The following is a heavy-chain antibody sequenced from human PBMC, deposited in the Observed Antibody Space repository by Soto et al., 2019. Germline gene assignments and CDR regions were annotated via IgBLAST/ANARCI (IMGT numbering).Heavy chain of an antibody. J-gene: IGHJ3*02. D-gene: IGHD3-10*01. Sequence: GGSLRLSCAASGFTFRGYSMNWVRQAPGKGLEWVSYISTSSGTIYYADSVKGRFTISRDNAKNSLYLQMSSLRAEDTAVYYCVRPRTSGSYYNVAFDIWGQGTMVTVSS. CDR1: GFTFRGYS. CDR3: VRPRTSGSYYNVAFDI. V-gene: IGHV3-48*01. CDR2: ISTSSGTI.